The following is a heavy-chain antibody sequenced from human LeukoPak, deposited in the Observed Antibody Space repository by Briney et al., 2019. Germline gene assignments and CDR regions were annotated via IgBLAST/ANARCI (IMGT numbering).Heavy chain of an antibody. D-gene: IGHD1-7*01. CDR3: ASTNSLDY. CDR2: IKEDGSEK. J-gene: IGHJ4*02. CDR1: GFTFSSYW. V-gene: IGHV3-7*01. Sequence: PGGSLRPSCAASGFTFSSYWMSWVRQAPGKGLEWVANIKEDGSEKYYVDSVKGRFTISRDNAKNSLYLQMNSLRAEDTAVYYCASTNSLDYWGQGALVTVSS.